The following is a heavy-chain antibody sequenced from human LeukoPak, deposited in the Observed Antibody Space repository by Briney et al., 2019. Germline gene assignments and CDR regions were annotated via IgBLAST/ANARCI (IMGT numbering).Heavy chain of an antibody. D-gene: IGHD3-3*01. J-gene: IGHJ4*02. Sequence: GGSLRLSCAASGFTFSSYGMHWVRQAPGKGLEWVAFIRYDGSNKYYADSVKGRFTISRDNSKNTLYLQMNSLRAEDTAVYYCARAPYYDFWSGYSHYFDYWGQGTLVTVSS. CDR3: ARAPYYDFWSGYSHYFDY. CDR2: IRYDGSNK. CDR1: GFTFSSYG. V-gene: IGHV3-30*02.